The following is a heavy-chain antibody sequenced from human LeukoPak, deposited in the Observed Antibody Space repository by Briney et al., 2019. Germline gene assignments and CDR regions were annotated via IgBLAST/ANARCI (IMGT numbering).Heavy chain of an antibody. CDR1: GFTFSSYA. Sequence: GGSLRLSCAASGFTFSSYAMHWVRQTPGKGLEWVAVISYDGSNKYYADSVKGRFTISRDNSKNTLYLQMNSLRAEDTAVYYCAKDSRGFPIIAAHYWSQGTLVTVSS. CDR2: ISYDGSNK. D-gene: IGHD6-6*01. J-gene: IGHJ4*02. CDR3: AKDSRGFPIIAAHY. V-gene: IGHV3-30*04.